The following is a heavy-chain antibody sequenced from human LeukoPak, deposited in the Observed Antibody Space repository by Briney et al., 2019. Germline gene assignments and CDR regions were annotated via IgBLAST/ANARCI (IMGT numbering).Heavy chain of an antibody. Sequence: SETLSLTCTVSGGSISSYYWSWIRQPPRKGLEWIGYIYYSGSTNYNPSLKSRVTISVDTSKNQFSLKLSSVTAADTAVYYCARVAHTQGTMVRGVYYFDYWGQGTLVTVSS. D-gene: IGHD3-10*01. J-gene: IGHJ4*02. CDR1: GGSISSYY. CDR2: IYYSGST. V-gene: IGHV4-59*01. CDR3: ARVAHTQGTMVRGVYYFDY.